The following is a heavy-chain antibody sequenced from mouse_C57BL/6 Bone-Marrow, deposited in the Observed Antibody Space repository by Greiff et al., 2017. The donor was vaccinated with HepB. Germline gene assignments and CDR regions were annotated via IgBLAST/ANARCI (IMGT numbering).Heavy chain of an antibody. CDR1: GYTFTSYW. Sequence: QVQLQQPGAELVKPGASVKLSCKASGYTFTSYWMHWVKQRPGQGLEWIGMIHPNSGSTNYNEKFKSKATLTVDKSSSTAYMQLSSLTSEYSAVYYCATLRQLRLRNWGQGTTLTVSS. CDR2: IHPNSGST. CDR3: ATLRQLRLRN. J-gene: IGHJ2*01. D-gene: IGHD3-2*02. V-gene: IGHV1-64*01.